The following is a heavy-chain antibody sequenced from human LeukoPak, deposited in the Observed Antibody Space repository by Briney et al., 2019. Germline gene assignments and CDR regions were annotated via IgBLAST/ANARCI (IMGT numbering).Heavy chain of an antibody. D-gene: IGHD5-24*01. V-gene: IGHV1-69*13. CDR3: ASADGYNSVY. J-gene: IGHJ4*02. CDR1: GGTFSIYA. CDR2: IIPIFGTA. Sequence: ASVTVSCTASGGTFSIYAISWVRQAPGQGLEWMGGIIPIFGTANYAQKFQGRVTITADESTSTAYMELSSLRSEDTAVYYCASADGYNSVYWGQGTLVTVSS.